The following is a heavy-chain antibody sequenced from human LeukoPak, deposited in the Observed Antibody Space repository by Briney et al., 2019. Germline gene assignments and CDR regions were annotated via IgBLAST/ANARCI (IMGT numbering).Heavy chain of an antibody. CDR2: ISYDGGNK. J-gene: IGHJ4*02. V-gene: IGHV3-30*18. CDR1: GFTFSSYG. CDR3: AKARGTSCYTGGDY. D-gene: IGHD2-2*02. Sequence: GGSLRLSCAASGFTFSSYGMHWVRQAPGKGLEWVAVISYDGGNKYYADSVKGRFTISRDNSKNTLYLQMNSLRAEDTAVYYCAKARGTSCYTGGDYWGQGTLVTVSS.